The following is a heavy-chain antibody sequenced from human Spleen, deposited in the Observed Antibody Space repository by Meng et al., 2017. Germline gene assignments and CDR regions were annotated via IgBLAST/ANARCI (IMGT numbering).Heavy chain of an antibody. Sequence: QVLLQKAGSGMGKPAQTLSVTCAISRDSVSSNIGAWNWIRQSPSRGLEGLGRTYYRSKWYNEYAVSVKSRITINPDTSKNQLSLQLSSVTPEDTAVYYCARGVTTFDYWGQGTLVTASS. CDR1: RDSVSSNIGA. CDR2: TYYRSKWYN. V-gene: IGHV6-1*01. D-gene: IGHD4-17*01. CDR3: ARGVTTFDY. J-gene: IGHJ4*02.